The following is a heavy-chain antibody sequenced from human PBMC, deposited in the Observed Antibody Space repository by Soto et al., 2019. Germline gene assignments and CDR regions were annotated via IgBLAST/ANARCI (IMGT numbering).Heavy chain of an antibody. CDR1: EFTFSDHY. V-gene: IGHV3-72*01. Sequence: EVQLVESGGGLVQPGGSLRLSCAASEFTFSDHYMDWVRQAPGKGLEWVGRTKNKANSYTTEYAASVKGRFTISSDDSQNSLHLQMNSLKTEDTAVYYCASSLSGYNYWYFDPWGRGTLVTVSS. CDR3: ASSLSGYNYWYFDP. J-gene: IGHJ2*01. CDR2: TKNKANSYTT. D-gene: IGHD3-22*01.